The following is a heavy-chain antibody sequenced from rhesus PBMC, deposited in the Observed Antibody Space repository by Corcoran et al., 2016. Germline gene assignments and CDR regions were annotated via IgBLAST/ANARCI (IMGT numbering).Heavy chain of an antibody. CDR2: IYDSGSST. J-gene: IGHJ3*01. V-gene: IGHV4-169*01. CDR1: GGSISSSY. CDR3: ARAGPASCTGSGCYV. D-gene: IGHD2-21*01. Sequence: QLQLQESGPGLVKPSETLSVTCAVSGGSISSSYWSWIRQAPGKGLEWIGYIYDSGSSTNSNPSLKSRVTLSVDTSKTQLSLKLSSVTTADTAVYYCARAGPASCTGSGCYVWGQGLRVTVSS.